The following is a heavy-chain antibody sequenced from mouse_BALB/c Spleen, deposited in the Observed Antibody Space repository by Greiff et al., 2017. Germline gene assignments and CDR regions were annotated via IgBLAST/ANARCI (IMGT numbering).Heavy chain of an antibody. CDR2: ISSGGSYT. J-gene: IGHJ4*01. CDR1: GFTFSSYA. V-gene: IGHV5-9-3*01. D-gene: IGHD1-2*01. CDR3: ARHTTATMDY. Sequence: EVKLVESGGGLVKPGGSLKLSCAASGFTFSSYAMSWVRQTPEKRLEWVATISSGGSYTYYPDSVKGRFTISRDNAKNTLYLQMSSLRSEDTAMYYCARHTTATMDYWGQGTSVTVS.